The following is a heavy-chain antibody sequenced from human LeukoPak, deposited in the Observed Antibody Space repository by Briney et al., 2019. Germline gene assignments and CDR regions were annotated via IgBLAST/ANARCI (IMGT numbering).Heavy chain of an antibody. CDR2: INPNSGGT. D-gene: IGHD2-2*01. CDR3: ARSQRYCSSTSCPGLDP. J-gene: IGHJ5*02. CDR1: GYTFNKYG. Sequence: GASVKVSCKASGYTFNKYGISWVRQAPGQGLEWMGWINPNSGGTNYAQKFQGRVTMTRDTSISTAYMELSRLRSDDTAVYYCARSQRYCSSTSCPGLDPWGQGTLVTVSS. V-gene: IGHV1-2*02.